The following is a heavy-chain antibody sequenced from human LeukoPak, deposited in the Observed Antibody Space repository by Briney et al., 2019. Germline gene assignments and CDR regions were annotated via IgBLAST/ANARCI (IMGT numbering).Heavy chain of an antibody. CDR2: IKKEGSEK. CDR1: GFTFSGYW. J-gene: IGHJ4*02. V-gene: IGHV3-7*03. D-gene: IGHD3-22*01. Sequence: TGGSLRLSCAASGFTFSGYWMNWVRQAPGKGLEWVANIKKEGSEKYYVDSVKGRLTISRDNAKNSLYLQMNSLRADDTAVYYCATDYYDSSGYYTGTYWGQGTLVTVSS. CDR3: ATDYYDSSGYYTGTY.